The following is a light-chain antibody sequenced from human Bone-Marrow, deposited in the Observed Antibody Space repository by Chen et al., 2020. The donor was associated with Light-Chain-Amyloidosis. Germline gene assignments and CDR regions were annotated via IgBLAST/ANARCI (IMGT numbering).Light chain of an antibody. CDR2: DAS. CDR3: LLSYSGVRV. J-gene: IGLJ2*01. V-gene: IGLV7-46*01. Sequence: AVVTQEPSLTVSPGGTVTLTCGSSTGTVTSGHYPYWFQQKPGQAPRTLIYDASSKHSWTPARFSGSLLGGKAALTLSGVQPEDEADYYCLLSYSGVRVFGGGTKLTVL. CDR1: TGTVTSGHY.